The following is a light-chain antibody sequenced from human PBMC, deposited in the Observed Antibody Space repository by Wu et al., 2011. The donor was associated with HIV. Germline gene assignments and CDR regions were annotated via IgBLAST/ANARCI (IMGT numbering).Light chain of an antibody. CDR1: QSVSNY. Sequence: ATLSCRASQSVSNYLAWYQHKPGQTPRLLIYDASNRATGIPARFSGGGSGTDFTLTISSLQPEDVATYYCQKYNTAPWTFGQGTKVEMK. J-gene: IGKJ1*01. CDR2: DAS. V-gene: IGKV3-11*01. CDR3: QKYNTAPWT.